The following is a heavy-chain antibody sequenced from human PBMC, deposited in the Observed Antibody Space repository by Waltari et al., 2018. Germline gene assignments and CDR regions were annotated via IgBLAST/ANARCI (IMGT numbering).Heavy chain of an antibody. Sequence: QVQLQESGPGLVKHSETLSLTCAVSGYSISSGYYWGWSRQPPGKGMEWIGSIYHSGSTYDNPSLKSRVTISVDTSKNQFSLKLSSVTAADTAVYYCAGGYVAAPFDYWGQGTLVTVSS. CDR1: GYSISSGYY. V-gene: IGHV4-38-2*01. J-gene: IGHJ4*02. D-gene: IGHD5-12*01. CDR2: IYHSGST. CDR3: AGGYVAAPFDY.